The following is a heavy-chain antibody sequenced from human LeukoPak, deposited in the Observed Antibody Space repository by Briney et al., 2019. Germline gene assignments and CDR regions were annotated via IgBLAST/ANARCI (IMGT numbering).Heavy chain of an antibody. V-gene: IGHV4-30-4*01. CDR3: ARVWGRDGYNQPFDY. Sequence: SQTLSLTCTVSGGSISSGDYYWSWIRQPPGKGLEWIGYIYYSGSTYYNPSLKSRVTISVDTSKNQFSLKLSSVTAADTAVYYCARVWGRDGYNQPFDYWGQGTLVTVSS. J-gene: IGHJ4*02. CDR1: GGSISSGDYY. CDR2: IYYSGST. D-gene: IGHD5-24*01.